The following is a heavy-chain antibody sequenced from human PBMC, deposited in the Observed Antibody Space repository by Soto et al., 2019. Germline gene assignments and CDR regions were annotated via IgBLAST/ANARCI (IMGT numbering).Heavy chain of an antibody. CDR1: GGSISSFAFY. CDR3: ARDLWGYCGTDCYPLDV. J-gene: IGHJ6*02. Sequence: PSETLSLTCTVSGGSISSFAFYWSWIRQHPGKGLEWIGYIRYDGSTYYNPSLKSRVTISVDTSKNQFSLKLNSVTAADTAVYYCARDLWGYCGTDCYPLDVWGQGTTVTVSS. D-gene: IGHD2-21*02. V-gene: IGHV4-61*08. CDR2: IRYDGST.